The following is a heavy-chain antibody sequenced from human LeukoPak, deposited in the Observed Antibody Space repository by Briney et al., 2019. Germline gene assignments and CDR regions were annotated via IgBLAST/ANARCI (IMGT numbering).Heavy chain of an antibody. Sequence: GGSLRLSSAASGFTFSSYAMSWVRQAPGKGLEWVSAISGSGGSTYYAGSVKGRFTISRDNSKNTLYLQMNSLRAEDMAVYYCASHQTGDNYWGQGTLVTVSS. CDR2: ISGSGGST. CDR1: GFTFSSYA. D-gene: IGHD1-26*01. V-gene: IGHV3-23*01. J-gene: IGHJ4*02. CDR3: ASHQTGDNY.